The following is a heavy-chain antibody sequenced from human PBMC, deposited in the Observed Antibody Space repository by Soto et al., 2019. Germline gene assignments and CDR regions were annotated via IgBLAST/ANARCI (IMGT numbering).Heavy chain of an antibody. CDR1: GFTFSSYA. V-gene: IGHV3-23*01. CDR2: ISGGGGST. D-gene: IGHD3-3*01. Sequence: EVQLLESGGGLVQPGGSLRLSCAASGFTFSSYAMSWVRQAPGKGLEWVSTISGGGGSTYYADSVKGRFTISRDNSKNTLNLQMNSLRAEDTAVNYCAKDHSNIRFPSGRDVWGQGTTVTVSS. CDR3: AKDHSNIRFPSGRDV. J-gene: IGHJ6*02.